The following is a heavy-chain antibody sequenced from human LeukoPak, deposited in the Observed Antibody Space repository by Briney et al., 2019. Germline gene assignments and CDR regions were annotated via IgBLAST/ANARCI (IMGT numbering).Heavy chain of an antibody. CDR3: ARDQYYAFDI. J-gene: IGHJ3*02. V-gene: IGHV3-48*01. D-gene: IGHD2/OR15-2a*01. CDR1: GFTSSRFT. Sequence: GGSLRLSRAPAGFTSSRFTMNSVRQAPRKGLEWISHISSDSTTYHAGSVKGRFTISRDNAKNLLSLQMNSLRAEDTAVYYCARDQYYAFDIWGQGTMVTVSS. CDR2: ISSDSTT.